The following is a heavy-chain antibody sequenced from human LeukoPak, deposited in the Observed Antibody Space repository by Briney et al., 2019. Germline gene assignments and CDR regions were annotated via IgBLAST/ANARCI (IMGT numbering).Heavy chain of an antibody. CDR3: ARAPLGGDYYDY. CDR2: INPNSGGT. V-gene: IGHV1-2*06. J-gene: IGHJ4*02. Sequence: ASVKVSCKASGYTFTGYYMHWVRQAPGQGLEWMGRINPNSGGTNYAQKFQGRVTMTRDTSISTAYMELSRLRSDDTAVYYCARAPLGGDYYDYWGQGTLVTVSS. D-gene: IGHD4-17*01. CDR1: GYTFTGYY.